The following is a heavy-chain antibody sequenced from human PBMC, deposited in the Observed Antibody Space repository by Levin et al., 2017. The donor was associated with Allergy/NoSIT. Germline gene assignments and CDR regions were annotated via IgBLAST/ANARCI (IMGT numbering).Heavy chain of an antibody. D-gene: IGHD3-10*01. CDR2: ISYDGNNK. Sequence: GGSLRLSCAASGFTFSNFAMYWVRQAPGKGLEWVALISYDGNNKYYADSVKGRFTISRDNSKNTLYLQMNSLRAEDTAVYYCARALDYYGSGPFFDYWGQGTLVTVSS. J-gene: IGHJ4*02. CDR3: ARALDYYGSGPFFDY. CDR1: GFTFSNFA. V-gene: IGHV3-30*04.